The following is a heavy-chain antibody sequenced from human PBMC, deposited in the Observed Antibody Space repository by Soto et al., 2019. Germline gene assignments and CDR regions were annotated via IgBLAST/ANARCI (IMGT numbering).Heavy chain of an antibody. V-gene: IGHV1-69*02. CDR3: ARTSDSGSGYPFDY. CDR1: GGTFSSYT. J-gene: IGHJ4*02. D-gene: IGHD3-3*01. Sequence: GASVKVSCKASGGTFSSYTISWVRQAPGQGLEWMGRIIPILGIANYAQKFQGRVTITVDKSTSTAYMELSSLRSEDTAVYYCARTSDSGSGYPFDYWGQGTLVTVSS. CDR2: IIPILGIA.